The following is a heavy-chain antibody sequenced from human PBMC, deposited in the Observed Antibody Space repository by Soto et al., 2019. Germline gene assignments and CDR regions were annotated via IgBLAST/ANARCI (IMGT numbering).Heavy chain of an antibody. D-gene: IGHD5-12*01. CDR3: AKVGMATILYFDY. Sequence: PGGSLRLSCVASGITFGSRAMSWVRQAPGEGLEWVSTITDSGGDAKYADSVRGRFAISRDNSKNTLYLQMNSLRAEDTAVYYCAKVGMATILYFDYWGQGTTVTVSS. CDR1: GITFGSRA. J-gene: IGHJ4*02. V-gene: IGHV3-23*01. CDR2: ITDSGGDA.